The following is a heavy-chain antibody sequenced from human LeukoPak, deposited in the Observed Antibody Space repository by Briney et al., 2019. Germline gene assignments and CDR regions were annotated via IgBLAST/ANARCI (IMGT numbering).Heavy chain of an antibody. CDR3: AKRMIRGVNHDAFDL. CDR1: GCIVNSYA. V-gene: IGHV3-66*02. Sequence: PGGSLRLSCAASGCIVNSYAMNWVRQAPATGLARVSLIYSDGVTQYADSVKRRFTISIDKSTNTLYLQMNSLRDEDTAVYYCAKRMIRGVNHDAFDLWGQGTMVTVSS. D-gene: IGHD3-10*01. CDR2: IYSDGVT. J-gene: IGHJ3*01.